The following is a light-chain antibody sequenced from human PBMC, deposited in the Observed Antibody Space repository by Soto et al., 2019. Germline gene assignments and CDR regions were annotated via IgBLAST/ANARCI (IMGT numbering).Light chain of an antibody. J-gene: IGKJ1*01. CDR1: QSISTY. V-gene: IGKV1-39*01. CDR2: AAS. CDR3: QQSSTTPRT. Sequence: DIQMTQSPSSLSASVGDRVTITCRASQSISTYLNWYQQKPGKAPKLLIYAASTLQSGVPSGFSGSGSGTDFRLTITSLQPEDIATYYCQQSSTTPRTFGQGTNVDFK.